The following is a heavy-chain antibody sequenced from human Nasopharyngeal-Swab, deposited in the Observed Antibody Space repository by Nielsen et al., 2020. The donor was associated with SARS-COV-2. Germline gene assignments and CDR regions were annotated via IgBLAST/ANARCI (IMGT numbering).Heavy chain of an antibody. V-gene: IGHV4-31*03. D-gene: IGHD4-23*01. Sequence: SETLSLTCTVSGGSISSGVYYWSWIRPHPGKGLEWIGYIYYNGSTYYNPSLNSRLTISSDTSKNQFSLKLSSVTAADTAVYYCARVFRDYGGRSRNIDYWGQGTLVTVSS. CDR1: GGSISSGVYY. J-gene: IGHJ4*02. CDR2: IYYNGST. CDR3: ARVFRDYGGRSRNIDY.